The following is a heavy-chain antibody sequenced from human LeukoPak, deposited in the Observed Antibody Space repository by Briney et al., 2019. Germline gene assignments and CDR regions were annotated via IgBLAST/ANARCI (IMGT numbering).Heavy chain of an antibody. CDR1: GYSISSGYY. Sequence: SETLSLTCTVSGYSISSGYYWGWIRQPPGKGLEWIGSIYHSGSTFYIPSLKSRATLSVDTSKNQFSLKLTSVTAADTAVYYCARVVTNWFDPWGQGTLVTVSS. CDR2: IYHSGST. V-gene: IGHV4-38-2*02. CDR3: ARVVTNWFDP. D-gene: IGHD2-21*02. J-gene: IGHJ5*02.